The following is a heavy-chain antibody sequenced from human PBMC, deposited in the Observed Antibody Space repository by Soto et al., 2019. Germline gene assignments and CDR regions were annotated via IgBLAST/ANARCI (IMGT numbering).Heavy chain of an antibody. CDR3: ASPSGSYYSHGVEFDY. J-gene: IGHJ4*02. D-gene: IGHD1-26*01. Sequence: GGSLRLSCAASGFTFSSYWMHWVRQAPGKGLVWVARISSSGSTIYYADSVKGRFTISRDNAKNSLYLQMNSLRAEDTAAYYCASPSGSYYSHGVEFDYWGQGTLVTVSS. CDR1: GFTFSSYW. CDR2: ISSSGSTI. V-gene: IGHV3-48*04.